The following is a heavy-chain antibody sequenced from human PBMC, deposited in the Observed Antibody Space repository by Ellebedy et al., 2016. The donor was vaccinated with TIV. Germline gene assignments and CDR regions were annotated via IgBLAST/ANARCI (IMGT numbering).Heavy chain of an antibody. J-gene: IGHJ4*02. CDR3: ARAPNSAWHNFDS. CDR2: ISYDGSGK. CDR1: GFTFSTYA. V-gene: IGHV3-30-3*01. D-gene: IGHD6-19*01. Sequence: GESLKISCAASGFTFSTYAMHCVRQAPGKVLEWVAVISYDGSGKNYVDSVKGRFTISRDNSKNTLYLQMNSLRVEDTAMYYCARAPNSAWHNFDSWGQGILVTVSS.